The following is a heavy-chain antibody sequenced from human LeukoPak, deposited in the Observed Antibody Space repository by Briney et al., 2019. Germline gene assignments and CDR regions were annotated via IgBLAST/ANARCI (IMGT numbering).Heavy chain of an antibody. CDR1: GGSFSGNY. J-gene: IGHJ4*02. CDR2: INPSGRT. Sequence: SETLSLTSAVYGGSFSGNYWSWFRQHPGKGLEWIVAINPSGRTNYNPSLNIQVTISVDTSKNQCSLKLSAVTAADTAVYYCARSPYGGPTFFDYWGQGTLVTVSS. V-gene: IGHV4-34*01. CDR3: ARSPYGGPTFFDY. D-gene: IGHD4-23*01.